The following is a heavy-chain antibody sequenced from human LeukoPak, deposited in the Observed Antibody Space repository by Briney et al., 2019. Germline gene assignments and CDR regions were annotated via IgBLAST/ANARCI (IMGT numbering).Heavy chain of an antibody. CDR1: GFTFSTYG. CDR3: ARSSYPYYFDY. J-gene: IGHJ4*02. Sequence: GGSLRLSCAASGFTFSTYGMHWVRQAPGKGLVWVSRINNDGSSTIYADSVRGRFTISRDNAKNTLYLQMNGLRAEDTSVYFCARSSYPYYFDYWGQGALVTVSS. V-gene: IGHV3-74*01. D-gene: IGHD3-10*01. CDR2: INNDGSST.